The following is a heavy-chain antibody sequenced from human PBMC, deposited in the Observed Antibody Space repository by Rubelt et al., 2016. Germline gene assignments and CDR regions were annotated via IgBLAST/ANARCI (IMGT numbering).Heavy chain of an antibody. D-gene: IGHD5-18*01. CDR1: GGSISSGGYS. CDR3: ARGNTALVSLNY. CDR2: IFHSGTT. V-gene: IGHV4-30-2*01. J-gene: IGHJ4*02. Sequence: QLQLQESGSGLVKPSQTLSLTCAVSGGSISSGGYSWSWIRQPPGKGLEGIGYIFHSGTTSHKPSLKRRITISIDTSKNQFSPKLRSVTAADTAVYYCARGNTALVSLNYWGQGTLVTVSS.